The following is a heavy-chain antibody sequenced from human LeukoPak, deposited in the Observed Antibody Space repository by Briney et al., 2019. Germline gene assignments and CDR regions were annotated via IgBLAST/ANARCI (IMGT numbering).Heavy chain of an antibody. Sequence: GASVKVSCKASGYTFTGYYMHWVRQAPGQGLEWMGRINPNSGGTNYAQKFQGRVTMTRDTSISTAYMELSRLRSDDTAVYYCARGSSGWRPYFDYWGQGTLVTVSS. CDR1: GYTFTGYY. CDR2: INPNSGGT. V-gene: IGHV1-2*06. CDR3: ARGSSGWRPYFDY. J-gene: IGHJ4*02. D-gene: IGHD6-19*01.